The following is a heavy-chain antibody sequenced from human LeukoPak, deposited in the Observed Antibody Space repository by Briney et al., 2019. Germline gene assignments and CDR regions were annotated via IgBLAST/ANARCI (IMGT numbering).Heavy chain of an antibody. Sequence: SETLSLTCTVSGGSISSYYWSWIRQPAGKGLEWIGRIYTSGSTNYNPSLKSRVTMSVDTSKNQFSLKLSSVTAADTAVYYCAKSSNWFDKPPFDYWGQGTLVTVSS. D-gene: IGHD6-13*01. CDR2: IYTSGST. CDR1: GGSISSYY. V-gene: IGHV4-4*07. CDR3: AKSSNWFDKPPFDY. J-gene: IGHJ4*02.